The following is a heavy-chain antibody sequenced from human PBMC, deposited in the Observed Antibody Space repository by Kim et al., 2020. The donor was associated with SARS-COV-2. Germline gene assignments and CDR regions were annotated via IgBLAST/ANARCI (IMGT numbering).Heavy chain of an antibody. D-gene: IGHD2-8*01. Sequence: TYYSPSLKRRVTISANTSKQQFSLKLNSVTAADTAVYYCAVLLSAAFDVWGQGTMVTVSS. J-gene: IGHJ3*01. V-gene: IGHV4-39*01. CDR2: T. CDR3: AVLLSAAFDV.